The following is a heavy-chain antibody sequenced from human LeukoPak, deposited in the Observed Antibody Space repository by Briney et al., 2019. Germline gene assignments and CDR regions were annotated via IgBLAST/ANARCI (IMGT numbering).Heavy chain of an antibody. CDR2: IYTSGST. J-gene: IGHJ6*03. Sequence: SETLSLTCTVSGGSISSYYWSWIRQPPGKGLEWIGYIYTSGSTNYNPSLKSRVTISVDTSKNQFSLKLSSVTAADTAVYYCARLLDGVEYGGNPLYYYYMDVWGKGTTVTVSS. D-gene: IGHD4-23*01. V-gene: IGHV4-4*09. CDR3: ARLLDGVEYGGNPLYYYYMDV. CDR1: GGSISSYY.